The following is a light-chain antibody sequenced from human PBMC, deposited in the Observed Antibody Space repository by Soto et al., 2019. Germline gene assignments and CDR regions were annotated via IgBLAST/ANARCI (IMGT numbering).Light chain of an antibody. CDR2: DVS. Sequence: QSALTQPASVSGSPGQSITISCTGTSSDVGGYDYVSWYQQHPGKAPKLIIYDVSHRPSGVSNRFSGAKSGNTASLTISGLQAEDEADYYCSSYTSSGTYVFGTGTKVTVL. J-gene: IGLJ1*01. CDR3: SSYTSSGTYV. V-gene: IGLV2-14*01. CDR1: SSDVGGYDY.